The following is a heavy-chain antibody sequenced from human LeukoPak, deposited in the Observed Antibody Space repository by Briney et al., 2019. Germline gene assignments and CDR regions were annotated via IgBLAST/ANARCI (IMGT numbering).Heavy chain of an antibody. Sequence: GGSLRLSCAASGFTFSSYEMNWVRQAPGKGLEWVSYISSSGSTIYYADSVKGRFTISRDNARNSLYLQMNSLRAEDTAVYYCARGHSAGSAEYFQHWGQGTLVTVSS. D-gene: IGHD2-15*01. CDR3: ARGHSAGSAEYFQH. J-gene: IGHJ1*01. CDR1: GFTFSSYE. V-gene: IGHV3-48*03. CDR2: ISSSGSTI.